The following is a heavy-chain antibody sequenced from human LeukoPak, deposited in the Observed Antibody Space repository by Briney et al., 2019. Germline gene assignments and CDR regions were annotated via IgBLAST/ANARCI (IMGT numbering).Heavy chain of an antibody. CDR2: IYSSGIT. J-gene: IGHJ4*02. D-gene: IGHD5-18*01. CDR3: ASGDTAMFDY. V-gene: IGHV4-59*12. CDR1: GGSISSYY. Sequence: SETLSLTCTVSGGSISSYYWSWIRQPPGKGLEWIGYIYSSGITNYNPSLKSRVTISVDTSKNQFSLKLSSVTAADTAVYYCASGDTAMFDYWGQGTLVTVSS.